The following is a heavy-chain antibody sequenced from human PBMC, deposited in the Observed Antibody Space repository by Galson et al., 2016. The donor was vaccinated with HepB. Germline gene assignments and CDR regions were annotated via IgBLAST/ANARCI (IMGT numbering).Heavy chain of an antibody. CDR1: GGSIGSNPYY. CDR3: GRSNTLSVTSPFDY. D-gene: IGHD4-17*01. V-gene: IGHV4-39*01. CDR2: FYYRGST. Sequence: SETLSLTCTVSGGSIGSNPYYWGWIRQPPGKGLEWIGSFYYRGSTYYSPSLRSRVTISADTSKNQFSLKLSSVTAADTALYYCGRSNTLSVTSPFDYWGQGTLVTVSS. J-gene: IGHJ4*02.